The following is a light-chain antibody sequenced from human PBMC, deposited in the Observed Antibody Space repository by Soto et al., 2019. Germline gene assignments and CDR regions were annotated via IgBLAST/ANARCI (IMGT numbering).Light chain of an antibody. Sequence: QSVLTQPASVSGSPGQSITISCTGSSSDVGNYNYVPWYQQHPGKAPKLMIYDVSTRPSGVSNRFSGSKSGNTASLTISGLQAEDEADYFCASYTSSSTYVFGTGTKVTVL. CDR3: ASYTSSSTYV. CDR1: SSDVGNYNY. V-gene: IGLV2-14*03. CDR2: DVS. J-gene: IGLJ1*01.